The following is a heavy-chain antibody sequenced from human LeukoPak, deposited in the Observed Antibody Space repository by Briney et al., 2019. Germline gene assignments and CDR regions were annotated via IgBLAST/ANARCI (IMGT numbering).Heavy chain of an antibody. V-gene: IGHV3-33*01. J-gene: IGHJ4*02. CDR2: IWYDGSNK. CDR1: GFTFSSYG. D-gene: IGHD6-19*01. CDR3: ARDVGCYSSGCYYFDY. Sequence: GGSLRLSCAASGFTFSSYGMHWVRQAPGKGLEWVAVIWYDGSNKYYADSVKGRFTISRDNSKNTLYLQMNSLRAEDTAVYYCARDVGCYSSGCYYFDYWGQGTLVTVSS.